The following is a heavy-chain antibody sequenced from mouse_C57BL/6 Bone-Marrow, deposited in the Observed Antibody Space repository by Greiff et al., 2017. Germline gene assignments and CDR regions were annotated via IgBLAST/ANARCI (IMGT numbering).Heavy chain of an antibody. CDR2: IDPSDSYT. CDR3: ARLGVLRNY. CDR1: GYTFTSYW. V-gene: IGHV1-59*01. J-gene: IGHJ2*01. D-gene: IGHD3-3*01. Sequence: VQLQQPVAELVRPGTSVKLSCKASGYTFTSYWMHWVKQRPGQGLEWIGVIDPSDSYTNYNQKFKGKATLTVDTSSSTAYMQLSSLTSEDSAVYYCARLGVLRNYWGQGTTLTVSS.